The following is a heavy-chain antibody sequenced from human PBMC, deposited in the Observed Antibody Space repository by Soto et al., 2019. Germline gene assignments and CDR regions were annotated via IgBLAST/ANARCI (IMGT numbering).Heavy chain of an antibody. CDR3: AKALRSGGSADLFDY. D-gene: IGHD2-15*01. CDR1: GFTFSSYA. V-gene: IGHV3-23*01. J-gene: IGHJ4*02. Sequence: EVQLLESGGGLVQPGGSLRLSCAASGFTFSSYAMSWVRQAPGKGLEWVSAISGSGGSTYYADSVKGRFTISRDNSKNTLYLQMNSLRAEDTAIYYCAKALRSGGSADLFDYWGQGTLVTVSS. CDR2: ISGSGGST.